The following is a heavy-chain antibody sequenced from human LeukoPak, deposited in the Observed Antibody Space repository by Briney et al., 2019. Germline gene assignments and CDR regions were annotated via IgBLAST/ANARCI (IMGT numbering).Heavy chain of an antibody. CDR2: IWFDGSDK. V-gene: IGHV3-33*01. D-gene: IGHD6-19*01. CDR1: GFIFSNYG. J-gene: IGHJ4*02. Sequence: QPGRSLRLSCAASGFIFSNYGMHWVRQAPGKGLEWVAVIWFDGSDKYYADSVKGRFTISRDNSKNTLYLQMNSLRAEDTAVYYCARVKSAVAGLDYWGQGTLVTVSS. CDR3: ARVKSAVAGLDY.